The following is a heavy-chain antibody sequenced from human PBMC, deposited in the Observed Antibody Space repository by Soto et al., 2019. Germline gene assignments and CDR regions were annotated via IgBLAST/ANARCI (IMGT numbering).Heavy chain of an antibody. CDR3: LRVAQPYSVDY. V-gene: IGHV1-18*01. CDR2: ISAYNGNT. CDR1: GYTFTSYG. Sequence: QVQLVQSGAEVKKPGASVKVSCKASGYTFTSYGISWVRQAPGQGLEWMGWISAYNGNTNYAQKLQGRVTMTTDTATSTAYMERMSLRSDDTAVYYWLRVAQPYSVDYWGQRTLVTASS. J-gene: IGHJ4*02. D-gene: IGHD4-4*01.